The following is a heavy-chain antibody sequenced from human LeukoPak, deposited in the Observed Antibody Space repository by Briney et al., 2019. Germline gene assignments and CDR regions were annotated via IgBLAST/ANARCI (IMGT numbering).Heavy chain of an antibody. CDR2: IYYSGST. CDR3: ARQFDRSGYLNWFDP. V-gene: IGHV4-39*01. CDR1: SGSISSSSHY. D-gene: IGHD3-22*01. Sequence: ETLSLTCTVSSGSISSSSHYWGWIRQSPGKGLEWIGSIYYSGSTYYNPSLKSRVTISVDTSNNQFSLKLSSVTAADTAVYYCARQFDRSGYLNWFDPWGQGTLVTVSS. J-gene: IGHJ5*02.